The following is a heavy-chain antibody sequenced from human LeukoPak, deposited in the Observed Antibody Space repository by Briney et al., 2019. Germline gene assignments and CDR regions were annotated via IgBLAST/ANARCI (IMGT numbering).Heavy chain of an antibody. Sequence: ASVNVSCKASVYTFTNYGISWVRQAPGKGREWMGWIGAYNGNTNYAQKLQGRVTMTTDTSTSTAYMELRSLRSDDTAVYYCARDKAIYSGYAYYFDYWGQGTLVTVSS. D-gene: IGHD5-12*01. J-gene: IGHJ4*02. CDR1: VYTFTNYG. V-gene: IGHV1-18*01. CDR3: ARDKAIYSGYAYYFDY. CDR2: IGAYNGNT.